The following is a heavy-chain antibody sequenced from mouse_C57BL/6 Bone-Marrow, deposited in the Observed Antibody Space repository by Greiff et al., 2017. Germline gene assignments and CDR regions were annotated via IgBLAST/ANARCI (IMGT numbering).Heavy chain of an antibody. Sequence: QVQLQQSGPELVKPGASVKISCKASGYAFSSSWMNWVKQRPGKGLEWIGRIYPGDGDTNYNGKFKGKATLTADKSSSTAYMQLSSLTSEDSAVYVCARSGDYSNSRGFAYWGQGTLVTVSA. D-gene: IGHD2-5*01. V-gene: IGHV1-82*01. CDR2: IYPGDGDT. J-gene: IGHJ3*01. CDR1: GYAFSSSW. CDR3: ARSGDYSNSRGFAY.